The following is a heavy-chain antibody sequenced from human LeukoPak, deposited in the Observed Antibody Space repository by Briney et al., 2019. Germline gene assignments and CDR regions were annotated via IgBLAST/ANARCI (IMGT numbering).Heavy chain of an antibody. J-gene: IGHJ3*02. D-gene: IGHD4-17*01. V-gene: IGHV4-31*03. CDR1: GGSISSGGYY. Sequence: SQTLSLTCTVSGGSISSGGYYWSWIRQHPGKGLEWIGYIYYSGGTYYNPSLKSRVTISVDTSKNQFSLKLSSVTAADTAVYYCARAYGDYAFGAFDIWGQGTMVTVSS. CDR3: ARAYGDYAFGAFDI. CDR2: IYYSGGT.